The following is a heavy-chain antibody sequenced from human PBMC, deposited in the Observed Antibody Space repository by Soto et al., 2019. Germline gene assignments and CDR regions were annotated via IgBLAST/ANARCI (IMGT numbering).Heavy chain of an antibody. J-gene: IGHJ5*02. D-gene: IGHD6-13*01. CDR2: IIPIFGTA. Sequence: QVQLVQSGAEVKKPGSSVKVSCKASGGTFSSYAISWVRQAPGQGLEWMGGIIPIFGTANYAQKFQGRVTITADKSTSTAYMGLGSLSSEDTAVYYCARDRCNSSSFNWFDPWGQGTLVTVSS. V-gene: IGHV1-69*06. CDR1: GGTFSSYA. CDR3: ARDRCNSSSFNWFDP.